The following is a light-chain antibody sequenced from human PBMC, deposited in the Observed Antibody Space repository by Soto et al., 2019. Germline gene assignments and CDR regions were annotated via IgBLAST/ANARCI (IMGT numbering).Light chain of an antibody. CDR2: SIN. CDR1: SSNIGGNS. Sequence: QSVLTQPPSASGTPGQRVNISCSGSSSNIGGNSVSWYQHLPGTAPKLLIYSINKRPSGVPDRFSGSKSGTSASLAISGLLSEDEADYFCAAWDDSLNGVLFGGGTKLTVL. CDR3: AAWDDSLNGVL. V-gene: IGLV1-44*01. J-gene: IGLJ2*01.